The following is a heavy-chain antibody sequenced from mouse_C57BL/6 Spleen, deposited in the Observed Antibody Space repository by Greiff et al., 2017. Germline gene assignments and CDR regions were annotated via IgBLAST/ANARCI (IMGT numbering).Heavy chain of an antibody. Sequence: QVQLKESGPGLVAPSQCLSITCTVSGFSLTSYGVDWVRQSPGKGLEWLGVIWGVGSTNYNSALKSRLSISKVNSKSQVFLKMNSLQTADTAMYYCASLTWFAYWGQGTLVTVSA. CDR1: GFSLTSYG. V-gene: IGHV2-6*01. CDR3: ASLTWFAY. J-gene: IGHJ3*01. CDR2: IWGVGST.